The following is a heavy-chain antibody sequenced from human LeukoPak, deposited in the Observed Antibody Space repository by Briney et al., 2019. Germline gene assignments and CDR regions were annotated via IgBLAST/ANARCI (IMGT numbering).Heavy chain of an antibody. CDR3: AKDRLNYSGSRAEYFQH. CDR1: GFTFSSYG. Sequence: PGGSLRLSCAASGFTFSSYGMHWVRQAPGKGLEWVAFIRYDGSNKYYADSVKGRFTISRDNSKNTLYLQMNSLRAEDTAVYYCAKDRLNYSGSRAEYFQHWGQGTLVTVSS. D-gene: IGHD1-26*01. CDR2: IRYDGSNK. J-gene: IGHJ1*01. V-gene: IGHV3-30*02.